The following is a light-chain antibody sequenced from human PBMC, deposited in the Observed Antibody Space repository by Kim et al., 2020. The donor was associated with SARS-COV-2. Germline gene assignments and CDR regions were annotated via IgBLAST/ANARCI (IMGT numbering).Light chain of an antibody. J-gene: IGLJ2*01. CDR3: QSYDNNNPVI. CDR1: SGSIASSY. CDR2: EDK. V-gene: IGLV6-57*04. Sequence: NFMLTQPHSVSESPGKTVTISCTRSSGSIASSYVQWYQQRPGSAPTTLIFEDKQRPSGVPDRFSGSIDTSSNSASLTISGLVAEDEADYYCQSYDNNNPVIFGGGTKLTVL.